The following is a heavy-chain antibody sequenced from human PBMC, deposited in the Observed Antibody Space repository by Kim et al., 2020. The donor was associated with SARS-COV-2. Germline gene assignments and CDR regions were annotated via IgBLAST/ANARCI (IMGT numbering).Heavy chain of an antibody. CDR2: ISYDGTNK. J-gene: IGHJ6*02. CDR1: GFAFSGYS. Sequence: GGSLRLSCAASGFAFSGYSMHWVRQAPGKGLEWVTFISYDGTNKYYADSVKGRFTISRDNSKNTLFLQLNSLRVEDTAIYYCTRRGMATNAMDLWGQGTT. CDR3: TRRGMATNAMDL. V-gene: IGHV3-30-3*01. D-gene: IGHD3-16*01.